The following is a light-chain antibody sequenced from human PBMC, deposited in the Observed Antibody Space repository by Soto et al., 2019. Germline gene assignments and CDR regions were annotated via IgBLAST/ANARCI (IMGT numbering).Light chain of an antibody. Sequence: DIQMTQSPSSLSASVGDRVTITCRASQSISSYLNWYQQKPGKAPKLLIYAASSLQSGVPSRFSGSGSGTDFTLTISSLQPEAFATYYCQQSYSTLGATFGQGTRLEIK. J-gene: IGKJ5*01. CDR2: AAS. V-gene: IGKV1-39*01. CDR1: QSISSY. CDR3: QQSYSTLGAT.